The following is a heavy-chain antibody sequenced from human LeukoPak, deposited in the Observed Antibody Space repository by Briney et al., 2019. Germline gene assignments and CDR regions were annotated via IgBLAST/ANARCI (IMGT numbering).Heavy chain of an antibody. CDR3: ARDVGSYGMDV. D-gene: IGHD1-26*01. V-gene: IGHV1-18*01. J-gene: IGHJ6*02. CDR1: GHTFTSYR. CDR2: ISAYNGNT. Sequence: SVTVSCMASGHTFTSYRIRWVRQAPGQGREWMGWISAYNGNTNYAQKLQGRVTMTTDTSTSTAYMELRSLRSDDTAVYYCARDVGSYGMDVWGQGTTVTVSS.